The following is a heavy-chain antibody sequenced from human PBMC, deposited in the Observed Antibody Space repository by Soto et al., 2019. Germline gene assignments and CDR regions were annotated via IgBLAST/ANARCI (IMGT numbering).Heavy chain of an antibody. CDR1: ALSLSTGEVG. V-gene: IGHV2-5*02. D-gene: IGHD2-21*02. CDR2: IYWDDDK. CDR3: IQSRCGGDCLQSYASYYYYGMDV. J-gene: IGHJ6*02. Sequence: SGPTLVNPTQTLTLTCTFSALSLSTGEVGVGWIRQPPGKALEWLALIYWDDDKRYSPSLRSRLTITKDTSKNQVVLTMTNMDPVDTATYYCIQSRCGGDCLQSYASYYYYGMDVWGQGTTVTVSS.